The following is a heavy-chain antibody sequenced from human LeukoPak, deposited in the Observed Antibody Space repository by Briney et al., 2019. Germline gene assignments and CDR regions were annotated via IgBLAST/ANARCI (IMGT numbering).Heavy chain of an antibody. Sequence: PGGSLRLSCAASGFTFSSYEMNWVRQAPGKGLEWVSSISSSSSYIYYADSVKGRFTISRDNAKNSLYLQMNSLRAEDTAVYYCANSYGLEGIDYWGQGTLVTVSS. V-gene: IGHV3-21*01. CDR1: GFTFSSYE. J-gene: IGHJ4*02. CDR2: ISSSSSYI. D-gene: IGHD5-18*01. CDR3: ANSYGLEGIDY.